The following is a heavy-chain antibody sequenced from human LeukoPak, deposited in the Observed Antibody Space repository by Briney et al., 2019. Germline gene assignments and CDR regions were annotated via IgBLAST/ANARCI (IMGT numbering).Heavy chain of an antibody. D-gene: IGHD1-20*01. CDR2: VHPNSGDT. V-gene: IGHV1-8*01. CDR3: ARGRLNGNVDF. J-gene: IGHJ4*02. CDR1: GYTFTGYD. Sequence: ASVKVSCETSGYTFTGYDINWVRQAAGQGFEWMGWVHPNSGDTGYAHNLQGRITITRDSSTATVFMELSSLRSEDTAMYYCARGRLNGNVDFWGQGTLVTVSS.